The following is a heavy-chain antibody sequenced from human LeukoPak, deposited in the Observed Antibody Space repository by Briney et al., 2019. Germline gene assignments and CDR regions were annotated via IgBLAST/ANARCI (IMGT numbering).Heavy chain of an antibody. V-gene: IGHV6-1*01. Sequence: SQTLSLTCAISGDSFPSNSAAWNWIRQSPSRGLEWLGRTYYRSKYYNEYAVSVKSRITINPDTYKNQFSLQLNSVTPEDTAVYYCARGGTLAEGWFDPWGQGTLVTVSS. CDR2: TYYRSKYYN. CDR1: GDSFPSNSAA. D-gene: IGHD3-16*01. CDR3: ARGGTLAEGWFDP. J-gene: IGHJ5*02.